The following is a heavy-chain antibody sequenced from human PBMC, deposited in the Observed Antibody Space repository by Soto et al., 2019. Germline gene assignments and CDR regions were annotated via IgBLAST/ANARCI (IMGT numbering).Heavy chain of an antibody. D-gene: IGHD3-10*01. J-gene: IGHJ6*02. CDR3: ARHKAGEWQDYYYYYGMDV. CDR1: GGSISSSSYY. CDR2: IYYSGST. V-gene: IGHV4-39*01. Sequence: PSETLSLTCTVSGGSISSSSYYWGWIRQPPGKGLEWIGSIYYSGSTYYNPSLKSRVTISVDTSKNQFSLKLSSVTAADTAVYYCARHKAGEWQDYYYYYGMDVWGQGTTVTVSS.